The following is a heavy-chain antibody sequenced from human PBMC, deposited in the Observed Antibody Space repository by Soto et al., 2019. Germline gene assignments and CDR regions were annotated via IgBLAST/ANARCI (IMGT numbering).Heavy chain of an antibody. CDR3: ARDCSGGSCYPGMDV. J-gene: IGHJ6*02. V-gene: IGHV3-48*03. D-gene: IGHD2-15*01. CDR2: ITTSGSDM. CDR1: GFPFSTYE. Sequence: GGSLRLSCAGSGFPFSTYEMNWVRQAPGKGLEWIAHITTSGSDMNYADSVRGRFTISRDNAKNSVYLQINSLRAEDTAVYFCARDCSGGSCYPGMDVWGQGTTVTVSS.